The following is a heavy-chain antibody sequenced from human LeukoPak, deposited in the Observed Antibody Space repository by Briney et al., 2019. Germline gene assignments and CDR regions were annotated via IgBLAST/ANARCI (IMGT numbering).Heavy chain of an antibody. V-gene: IGHV1-46*02. CDR2: INPSGGST. Sequence: ASVKVSCKASGYTFNCYYMHWVRQAPGQGLEWMGIINPSGGSTSYAQKFQGRVTMTRDTSTSTVYMELSSLRSEDTAVYYCARVDSSSWGAFDIWGQGTMVTVSS. CDR1: GYTFNCYY. J-gene: IGHJ3*02. D-gene: IGHD6-13*01. CDR3: ARVDSSSWGAFDI.